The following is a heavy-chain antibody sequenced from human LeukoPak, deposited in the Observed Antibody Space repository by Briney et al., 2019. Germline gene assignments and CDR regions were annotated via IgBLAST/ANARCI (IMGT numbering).Heavy chain of an antibody. CDR2: IYDTGIT. CDR3: ARVRNFPDAFDI. Sequence: SETLSLTCTASGDSISNYYWAWIRQPPGRGLEWIGHIYDTGITKDNPALKSRLTISLQTSRNRFSLNLSSLTAADTAIYFCARVRNFPDAFDIWGQGRMVTVSS. CDR1: GDSISNYY. J-gene: IGHJ3*02. V-gene: IGHV4-59*01.